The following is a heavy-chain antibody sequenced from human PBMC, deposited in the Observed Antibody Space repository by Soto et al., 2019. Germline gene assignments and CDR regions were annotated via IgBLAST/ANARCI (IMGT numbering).Heavy chain of an antibody. V-gene: IGHV3-30-3*01. CDR1: GFTFSSYA. D-gene: IGHD5-18*01. CDR2: ISYDVSNK. CDR3: ARHRLGYSYGLNWFDP. Sequence: PGGSLRLSCAASGFTFSSYAMHWVRQAPGKGLEWVAVISYDVSNKYYADSVKGRFTISRDNSKNTLYLQMNSLRAEDTAVYYCARHRLGYSYGLNWFDPWGQGTMVTVSS. J-gene: IGHJ5*02.